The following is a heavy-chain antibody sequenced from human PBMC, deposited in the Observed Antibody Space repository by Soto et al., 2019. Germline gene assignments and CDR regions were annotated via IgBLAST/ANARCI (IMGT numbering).Heavy chain of an antibody. Sequence: EVQLVESGGSLVNPGGCLRLSCSASGFPFSSYTMYWVRQAPGKGLEWVSSITTAATRNIFYADSVKGRFTISRDNANNMRYLQMNNVGVEDTAVYYCARDDAIFGAIPRMDIWGQGTTVTVSS. CDR2: ITTAATRNI. V-gene: IGHV3-21*02. D-gene: IGHD3-3*01. J-gene: IGHJ6*02. CDR1: GFPFSSYT. CDR3: ARDDAIFGAIPRMDI.